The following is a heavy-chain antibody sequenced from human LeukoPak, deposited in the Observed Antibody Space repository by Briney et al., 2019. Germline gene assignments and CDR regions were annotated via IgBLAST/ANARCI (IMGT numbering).Heavy chain of an antibody. V-gene: IGHV3-21*01. Sequence: GGSLRLSCAASGFTFSSYSMNWVRQAPGEGLEWVSSISSSSSYIYYADSVKGRFTISRDNAKNSLYLQMNSLRAEDTAVYYCARDARGYCSGGSCYFLDYWGQGTLVTVSS. D-gene: IGHD2-15*01. J-gene: IGHJ4*02. CDR2: ISSSSSYI. CDR1: GFTFSSYS. CDR3: ARDARGYCSGGSCYFLDY.